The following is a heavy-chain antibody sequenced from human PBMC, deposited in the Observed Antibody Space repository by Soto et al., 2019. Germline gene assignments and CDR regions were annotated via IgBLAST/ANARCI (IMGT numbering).Heavy chain of an antibody. J-gene: IGHJ6*02. CDR1: GGTFSSYA. CDR2: IIPISGTA. CDR3: ASAQGSSTSLEIYYYYYYGMDV. V-gene: IGHV1-69*01. Sequence: QVQLVQSGAEVKKPGSSVKVSCKASGGTFSSYAISWVRQAPGQGLEWMGGIIPISGTANYAQKFQGRVTITADESTGTAYVELSSLRSEDTAVYYCASAQGSSTSLEIYYYYYYGMDVWGQWTTVTVSS. D-gene: IGHD2-2*01.